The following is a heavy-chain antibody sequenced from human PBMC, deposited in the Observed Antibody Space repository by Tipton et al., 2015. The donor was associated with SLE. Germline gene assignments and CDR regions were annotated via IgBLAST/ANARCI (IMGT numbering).Heavy chain of an antibody. D-gene: IGHD2-15*01. CDR3: ARGKDIVVARDAFDI. Sequence: TLSLTCTVSGGSISSGSYHWSWIRQPAGKGLEWIGEINHSGSTNYNPSLKSRVTISVDTSKNQFSLKLSSVTAADTAVYYCARGKDIVVARDAFDIWGQGTMVTVSS. V-gene: IGHV4-61*09. J-gene: IGHJ3*02. CDR2: INHSGST. CDR1: GGSISSGSYH.